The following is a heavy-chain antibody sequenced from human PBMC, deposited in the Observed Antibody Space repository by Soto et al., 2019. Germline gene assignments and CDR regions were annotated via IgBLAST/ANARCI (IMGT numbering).Heavy chain of an antibody. J-gene: IGHJ4*02. D-gene: IGHD5-12*01. CDR2: IRSKAYGGTT. CDR3: ARANIVATIPFDY. CDR1: GFTFGDYA. V-gene: IGHV3-49*03. Sequence: PGGSLRLSCTASGFTFGDYAMSWFRQAPGKGLEWVGFIRSKAYGGTTEYAASVKGRFTISRDDSKNTLYLQMNSLRAEDTAVFYCARANIVATIPFDYWGQGTLVTVSS.